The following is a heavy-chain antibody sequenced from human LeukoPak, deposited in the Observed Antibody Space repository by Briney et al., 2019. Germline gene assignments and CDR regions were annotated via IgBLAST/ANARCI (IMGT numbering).Heavy chain of an antibody. Sequence: ASVKVSCKASGYTFTGYYMHWVRQAPGQGLEWMGWINPNSGGTNYAQKFQGRVTMTRDTSISTAYMELSRLRSDDTAVYYCARVLGARVSARTGGLFYWGQGTLVTVSS. CDR3: ARVLGARVSARTGGLFY. CDR1: GYTFTGYY. D-gene: IGHD1-26*01. V-gene: IGHV1-2*02. J-gene: IGHJ4*02. CDR2: INPNSGGT.